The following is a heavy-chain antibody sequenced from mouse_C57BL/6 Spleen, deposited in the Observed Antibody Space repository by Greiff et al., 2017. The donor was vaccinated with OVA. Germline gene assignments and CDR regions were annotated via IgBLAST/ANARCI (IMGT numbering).Heavy chain of an antibody. CDR1: GFTFSSYT. D-gene: IGHD2-4*01. Sequence: EVQRVESGGGLVKPGGSLKLSCAASGFTFSSYTMSWVRQTPEKRLEWVATISGGGGNTYYPDSVKGRFTISRDNAKNTLYLQMSSLRSEDTALYYCARHDGYDYDGPFAYWGQGTLVTVSA. J-gene: IGHJ3*01. V-gene: IGHV5-9*01. CDR2: ISGGGGNT. CDR3: ARHDGYDYDGPFAY.